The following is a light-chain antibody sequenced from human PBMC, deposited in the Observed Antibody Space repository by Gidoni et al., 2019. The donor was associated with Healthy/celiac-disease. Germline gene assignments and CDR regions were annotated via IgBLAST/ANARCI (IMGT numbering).Light chain of an antibody. Sequence: DIPMTQSPSTLSASVGDRVTITCRARPSISSWLAWYQQKPGKTPKLLIYDASSLESGVPSRFSGSGSGTEFTLTISSLQPDDFATYYCQQYNSYPWTFGQGTKLEIK. V-gene: IGKV1-5*01. CDR1: PSISSW. CDR2: DAS. CDR3: QQYNSYPWT. J-gene: IGKJ1*01.